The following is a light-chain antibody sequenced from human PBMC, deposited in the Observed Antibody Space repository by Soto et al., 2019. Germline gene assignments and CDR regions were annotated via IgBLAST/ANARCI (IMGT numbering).Light chain of an antibody. J-gene: IGKJ4*01. V-gene: IGKV1-33*01. Sequence: DLQMTQSPSSLSASVGDRVTITCQASQDISNYLNWYQQKPGKAPKLLIYDASNLETGGPSRFSGSGSGTDFTSTISSLQPEDIASYYCQQYDNLPITVGGGTKVEIK. CDR2: DAS. CDR3: QQYDNLPIT. CDR1: QDISNY.